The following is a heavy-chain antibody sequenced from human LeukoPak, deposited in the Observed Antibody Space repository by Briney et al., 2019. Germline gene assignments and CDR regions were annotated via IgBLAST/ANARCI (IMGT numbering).Heavy chain of an antibody. V-gene: IGHV3-23*01. CDR3: ARQRFTTRAYAGNWFDP. J-gene: IGHJ5*02. CDR2: ISGRGASK. D-gene: IGHD3-16*01. CDR1: GLTFNNYA. Sequence: GGSLRLSCAVSGLTFNNYAMSWVRQAPGKGLEWVSGISGRGASKYYADSVKGRFTISRDNSKNTLYLQMNSLRAEDTAVYYCARQRFTTRAYAGNWFDPWGQGTLVTVSS.